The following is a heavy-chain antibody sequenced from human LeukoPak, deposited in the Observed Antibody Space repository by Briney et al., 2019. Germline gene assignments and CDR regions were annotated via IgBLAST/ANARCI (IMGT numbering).Heavy chain of an antibody. CDR3: ARHVRRDYGMDV. CDR1: GGSISSYY. Sequence: SETLSLTCTVSGGSISSYYWSWIRQPPGKGLEWIGYIYYSGSTNYNPSLKSRVTISVDTSKNRFSLKLSSVTAADTAVYYCARHVRRDYGMDVWGQGTTVTVSS. D-gene: IGHD6-6*01. V-gene: IGHV4-59*08. CDR2: IYYSGST. J-gene: IGHJ6*02.